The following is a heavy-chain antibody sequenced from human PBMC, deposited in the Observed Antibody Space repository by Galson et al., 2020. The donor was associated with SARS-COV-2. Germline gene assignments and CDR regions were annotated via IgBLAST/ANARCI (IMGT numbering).Heavy chain of an antibody. CDR2: INSDGSST. CDR1: GFTFSSYW. Sequence: TGGSLRLSCAASGFTFSSYWMHWVRQAPGKGLVWVSHINSDGSSTSYADSVKGRFTISRDNAKNTLYLQMNSLRAEDTAVYYCARVGGAATGIDYWGQGTLGTVSS. J-gene: IGHJ4*02. CDR3: ARVGGAATGIDY. D-gene: IGHD6-13*01. V-gene: IGHV3-74*01.